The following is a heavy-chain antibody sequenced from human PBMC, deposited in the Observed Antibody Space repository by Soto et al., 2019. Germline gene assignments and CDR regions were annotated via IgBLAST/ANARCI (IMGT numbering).Heavy chain of an antibody. CDR3: ARDKITGLFDY. D-gene: IGHD2-8*02. CDR1: GGSISSYY. Sequence: SETLSLTCTVSGGSISSYYWSWIRQPPGKGLEWIGYIYYSGTTNYNPSLKSRVTISVDTSKNQFSLKLSSVTAADTAVYYCARDKITGLFDYWGQGTLVTVSS. J-gene: IGHJ4*02. V-gene: IGHV4-59*01. CDR2: IYYSGTT.